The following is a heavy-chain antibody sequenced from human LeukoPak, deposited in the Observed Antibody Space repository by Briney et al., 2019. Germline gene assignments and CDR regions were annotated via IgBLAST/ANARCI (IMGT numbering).Heavy chain of an antibody. Sequence: SETLSLTCTVSGGSISGSSYYWGWIRQPPGKGLEWIGSIYYSGSTYYNPSLKSRVIISVDTSKNQFSLKLSSVTAADTAVYYCARNTQGATSYFDYWGQGTLVTVSS. V-gene: IGHV4-39*01. CDR2: IYYSGST. D-gene: IGHD1-26*01. CDR1: GGSISGSSYY. CDR3: ARNTQGATSYFDY. J-gene: IGHJ4*02.